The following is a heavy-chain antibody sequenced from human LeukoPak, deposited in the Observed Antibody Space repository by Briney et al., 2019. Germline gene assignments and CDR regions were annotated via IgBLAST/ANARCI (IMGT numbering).Heavy chain of an antibody. D-gene: IGHD1-26*01. J-gene: IGHJ2*01. CDR3: ARDLSGSYTHYWYFDL. CDR1: GGTFSSYA. CDR2: IIPIFGTA. Sequence: SVKVSCKASGGTFSSYAISWVRQAPGQGLEWMGGIIPIFGTANYAQKFQGRVTITADESTSTAYMELSSLRSEDTAVYYCARDLSGSYTHYWYFDLWGRGTLVTVSS. V-gene: IGHV1-69*13.